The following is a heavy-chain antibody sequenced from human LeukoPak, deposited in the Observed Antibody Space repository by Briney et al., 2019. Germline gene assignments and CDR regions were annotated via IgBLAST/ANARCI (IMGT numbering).Heavy chain of an antibody. CDR1: GFTFSSYT. CDR2: ISGLSTYI. J-gene: IGHJ4*02. V-gene: IGHV3-21*01. CDR3: ARDRSRVSDY. Sequence: GGSLRLSCEASGFTFSSYTMNWIRQAPGQGLEWVSSISGLSTYIFYADSVKGRFTISRDNAKNTLYLQMNSLRAEDTAVYYCARDRSRVSDYWGQGTLVTVSS.